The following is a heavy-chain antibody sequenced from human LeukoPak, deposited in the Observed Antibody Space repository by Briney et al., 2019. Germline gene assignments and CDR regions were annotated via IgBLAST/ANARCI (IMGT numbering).Heavy chain of an antibody. CDR3: AREPSYYYDSSGPSHWFDP. J-gene: IGHJ5*02. V-gene: IGHV4-59*01. CDR1: GGSISSYY. CDR2: IYYSGST. Sequence: SETLSLTCTVSGGSISSYYWSWIRQPPGKGLEWIGYIYYSGSTNYNPSLKSRVTISVDTSKNQFSPKLSSVTAADTAVYYCAREPSYYYDSSGPSHWFDPWGQGTLVTVSS. D-gene: IGHD3-22*01.